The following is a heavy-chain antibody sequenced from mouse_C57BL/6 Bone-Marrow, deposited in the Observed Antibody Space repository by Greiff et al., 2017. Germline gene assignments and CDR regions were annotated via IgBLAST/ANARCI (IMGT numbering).Heavy chain of an antibody. Sequence: EVNVVESGGDLVKPGGSLKLSCAASGFTFSSYGMSWVRQTPDKRLEWVATISSGGSYTYYPDSVKGRFTISRDNAKNTLYLQMSSLKSEDTAMYYCARQSGYYDVWGTGTTVTVSS. CDR1: GFTFSSYG. J-gene: IGHJ1*03. V-gene: IGHV5-6*01. CDR2: ISSGGSYT. CDR3: ARQSGYYDV. D-gene: IGHD1-3*01.